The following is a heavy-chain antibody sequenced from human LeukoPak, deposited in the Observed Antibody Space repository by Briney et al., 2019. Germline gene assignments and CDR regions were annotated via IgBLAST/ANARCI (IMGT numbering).Heavy chain of an antibody. V-gene: IGHV1-69*01. D-gene: IGHD3-16*02. J-gene: IGHJ4*02. CDR2: IIPIFGTA. Sequence: VASVKVSCKASGGTFSSYAISWVRQAPGQGLEWMGGIIPIFGTANYAQKFQGRVTITADESTRTAYMELSSLRSEDTAVYYCATGAGYYDYVWGSYRYAFIDYWGQGTLVTVSS. CDR1: GGTFSSYA. CDR3: ATGAGYYDYVWGSYRYAFIDY.